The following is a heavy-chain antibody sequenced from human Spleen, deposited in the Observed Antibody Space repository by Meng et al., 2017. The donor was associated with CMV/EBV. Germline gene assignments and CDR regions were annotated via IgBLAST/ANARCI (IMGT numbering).Heavy chain of an antibody. CDR2: ISWNSNNI. V-gene: IGHV3-9*01. J-gene: IGHJ4*02. CDR3: TKDRSFRGLDH. CDR1: GFTFTEYA. Sequence: GGSLRLSCAASGFTFTEYAMHWVRQTPGKGLEWVSGISWNSNNIGYSDSVKGRFTISRDNVKKALYLEMNSLRAEDTALYYCTKDRSFRGLDHWGQGTLVTVSS.